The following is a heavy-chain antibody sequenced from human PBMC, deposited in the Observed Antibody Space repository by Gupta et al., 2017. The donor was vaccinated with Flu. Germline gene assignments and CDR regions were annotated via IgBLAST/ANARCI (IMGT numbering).Heavy chain of an antibody. D-gene: IGHD2-2*01. CDR3: AKTYCSSTSCYPYYVDV. J-gene: IGHJ6*03. Sequence: GKGLEWVSAISGSGGSTYYADSVKGRFTISRDNSKNTLYLQMNSLRAEDTAVYYCAKTYCSSTSCYPYYVDVWGKGTTVTVSS. CDR2: ISGSGGST. V-gene: IGHV3-23*01.